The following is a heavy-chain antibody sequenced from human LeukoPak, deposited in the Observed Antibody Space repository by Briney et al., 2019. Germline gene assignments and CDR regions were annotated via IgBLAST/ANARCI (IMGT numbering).Heavy chain of an antibody. CDR2: IYYSGST. V-gene: IGHV4-59*01. D-gene: IGHD1-26*01. Sequence: KPSETLSLTCTVSGGSISSYYWSWIRQPPGKGLEWIGYIYYSGSTNYNPFLKSRVTISVDTSKNQFSLKLSSVTAADTAVYYCALATGYIDYWGQGTLVTVSS. J-gene: IGHJ4*02. CDR1: GGSISSYY. CDR3: ALATGYIDY.